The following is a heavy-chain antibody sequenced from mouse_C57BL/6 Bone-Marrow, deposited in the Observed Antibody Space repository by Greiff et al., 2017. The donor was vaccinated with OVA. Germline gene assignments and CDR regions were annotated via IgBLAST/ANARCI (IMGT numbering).Heavy chain of an antibody. CDR3: ARQGSGSSSYYFDY. Sequence: QVQLKESGPELVKPGASVKISCKASGYTFTDYYINWVKQRPGQGLEWIGWIFPGSGSTYYNEKFKGKATLTVDKSSSTAYMLLSSLTSEDSAVYFCARQGSGSSSYYFDYWGQGTTLTVSS. D-gene: IGHD1-1*01. J-gene: IGHJ2*01. V-gene: IGHV1-75*01. CDR2: IFPGSGST. CDR1: GYTFTDYY.